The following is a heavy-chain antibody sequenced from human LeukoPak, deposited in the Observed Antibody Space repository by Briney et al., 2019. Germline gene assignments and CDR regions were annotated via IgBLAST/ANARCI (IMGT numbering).Heavy chain of an antibody. CDR1: GFTFSNAW. Sequence: PGGSLRLSCAASGFTFSNAWMSWVRQAPGKGLEWVGRIKSKTDGGTTDYAAPVKGRFTISRDDSKNTLYLQMNSLKTEDTAVYYRTTGRATTPPYYYYYYMDVWGKGTTVTVSS. CDR2: IKSKTDGGTT. CDR3: TTGRATTPPYYYYYYMDV. D-gene: IGHD1-26*01. V-gene: IGHV3-15*01. J-gene: IGHJ6*03.